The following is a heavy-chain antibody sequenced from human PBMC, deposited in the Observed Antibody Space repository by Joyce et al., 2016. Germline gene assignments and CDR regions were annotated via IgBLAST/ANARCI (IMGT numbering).Heavy chain of an antibody. V-gene: IGHV3-30*18. CDR3: AKARQLRNFYYYRDV. CDR2: ITYDGNKK. CDR1: GFTFTNYA. J-gene: IGHJ6*03. Sequence: QVQLVDSGGGVVQPGRSLRLSCVASGFTFTNYAIHWVRQAPGKGLEWVAGITYDGNKKYYAASVKGRFTISRDNSKNTLYRQMNSLRGEDTAVYYWAKARQLRNFYYYRDVWGTGTTVTVSS. D-gene: IGHD2-2*01.